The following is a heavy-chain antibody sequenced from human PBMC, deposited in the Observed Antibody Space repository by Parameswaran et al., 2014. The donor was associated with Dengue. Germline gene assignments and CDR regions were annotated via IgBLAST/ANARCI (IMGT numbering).Heavy chain of an antibody. J-gene: IGHJ6*02. Sequence: WIRQPPGKGLVWVSHIDSDGSSTNYADSVKGRFTIFRDNAKNTLYLQMNSLRAEDTAVYYCGRRTSTMSGGGYYYYGMDVWGQGTTVTVSS. V-gene: IGHV3-74*01. CDR2: IDSDGSST. CDR3: GRRTSTMSGGGYYYYGMDV. D-gene: IGHD3-10*02.